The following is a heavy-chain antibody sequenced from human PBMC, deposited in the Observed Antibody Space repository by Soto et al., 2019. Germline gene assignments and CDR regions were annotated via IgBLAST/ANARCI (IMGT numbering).Heavy chain of an antibody. V-gene: IGHV3-30*18. J-gene: IGHJ4*02. CDR3: AKDVRYFDWLTSPLFDY. CDR1: GFTFSSYG. Sequence: SGGSLRLSCAASGFTFSSYGMHWVRQAPGKGLEWVAVISYDGSNKYYADSVKGRFTISRDNSKNTLYLQMNSLRAEDTAVYYCAKDVRYFDWLTSPLFDYWGQGTLVTVSS. D-gene: IGHD3-9*01. CDR2: ISYDGSNK.